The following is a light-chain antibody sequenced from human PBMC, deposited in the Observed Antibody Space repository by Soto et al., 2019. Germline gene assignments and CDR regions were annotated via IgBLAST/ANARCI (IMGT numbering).Light chain of an antibody. Sequence: QSALTQPPSASGSPGQSVTISCTGTKSDIGVYDFVSWYQHHPGKAPRLIIYEVVQRPSGVPDRFSGSKSGNTASLTVSGLQAADEAEYYCQSYDSSLRVVFGGGTKLTVL. CDR2: EVV. V-gene: IGLV2-8*01. J-gene: IGLJ2*01. CDR3: QSYDSSLRVV. CDR1: KSDIGVYDF.